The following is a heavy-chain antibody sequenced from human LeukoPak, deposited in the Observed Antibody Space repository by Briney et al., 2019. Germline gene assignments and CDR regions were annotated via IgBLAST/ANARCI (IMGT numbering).Heavy chain of an antibody. Sequence: PSQTLSLTCTVSGGSISSGGYYWSWIRQHPGKGLEWIGYIYYSGGTFYNPSLKSRVTISVDMSKNQFSLKLNSVTAADRAVYYCASSEATTTPPPYGMDVWGQGTTVTVSS. CDR1: GGSISSGGYY. CDR3: ASSEATTTPPPYGMDV. J-gene: IGHJ6*02. D-gene: IGHD5-12*01. CDR2: IYYSGGT. V-gene: IGHV4-31*03.